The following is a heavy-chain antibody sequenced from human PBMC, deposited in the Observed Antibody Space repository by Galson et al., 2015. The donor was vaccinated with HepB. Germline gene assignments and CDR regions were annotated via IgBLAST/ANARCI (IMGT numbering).Heavy chain of an antibody. D-gene: IGHD3-10*01. V-gene: IGHV4-59*08. CDR2: IYYSGST. CDR3: ARHANMVRGVIGWFDP. CDR1: GGSISSYY. J-gene: IGHJ5*02. Sequence: ETLSLTCTVSGGSISSYYWSWIRQPPGKGLEWIGYIYYSGSTNYNPSLKSRVTISVDTSKNQFSLKLSSVTAADTAVYYCARHANMVRGVIGWFDPWGQGTLVTVSS.